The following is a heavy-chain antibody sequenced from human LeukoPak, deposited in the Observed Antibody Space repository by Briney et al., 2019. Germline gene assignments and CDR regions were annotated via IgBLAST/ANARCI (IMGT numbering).Heavy chain of an antibody. CDR3: ARSNTVTTPHFDY. D-gene: IGHD4-11*01. CDR1: GGSISSGGYY. V-gene: IGHV4-31*11. J-gene: IGHJ4*02. Sequence: SETLSLTCAVSGGSISSGGYYWSWIRQHPGKGLEWIGYIYYSGSTYYNPSLKSRVTISVDTSKNQFSLKLSSVTAADTAVYYCARSNTVTTPHFDYWGQGTLVTVSS. CDR2: IYYSGST.